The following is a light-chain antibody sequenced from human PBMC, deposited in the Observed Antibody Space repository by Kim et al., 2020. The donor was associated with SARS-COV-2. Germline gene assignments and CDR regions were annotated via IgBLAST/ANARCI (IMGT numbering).Light chain of an antibody. CDR2: GAS. Sequence: EIVMTQSPGTLSVSPGERVTLSCRASQSVSSNLAWYQQKPGQAPRLLIYGASTRASGIPVSFSGSGSGTEFTLTISSLQSEDFAVYYCHQYNNWHAFGQGTKLEI. J-gene: IGKJ2*01. V-gene: IGKV3-15*01. CDR1: QSVSSN. CDR3: HQYNNWHA.